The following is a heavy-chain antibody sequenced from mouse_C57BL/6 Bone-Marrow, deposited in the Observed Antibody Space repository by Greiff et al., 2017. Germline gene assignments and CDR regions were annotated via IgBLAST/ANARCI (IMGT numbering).Heavy chain of an antibody. V-gene: IGHV14-4*01. CDR1: GFNIKDDY. CDR2: IDPENGDT. J-gene: IGHJ3*01. D-gene: IGHD2-2*01. Sequence: VQLQQSGAELVRPGASVKLSCTASGFNIKDDYMHWVKQRPEQGLEWIGWIDPENGDTEYASKFQGKATITADTSSNTAYLQLSSLTSEDTAVYYCTPGGGYPFAYWGQGTLVTVSA. CDR3: TPGGGYPFAY.